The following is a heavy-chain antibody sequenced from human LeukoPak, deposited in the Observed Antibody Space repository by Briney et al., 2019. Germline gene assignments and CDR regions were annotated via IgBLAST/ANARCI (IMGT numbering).Heavy chain of an antibody. CDR1: GLTFSSYD. D-gene: IGHD3-22*01. CDR2: ISNSGNTI. J-gene: IGHJ4*02. CDR3: ARDRQSSYYDSSGYYAPVFDY. Sequence: GGSLRLSCVGSGLTFSSYDMNWVRQAPGKGLDWISYISNSGNTIYYADSVKGRFTISRDNAKNSLYLQMNSLRAEDTAVYYCARDRQSSYYDSSGYYAPVFDYWGQGTLVTVSS. V-gene: IGHV3-48*03.